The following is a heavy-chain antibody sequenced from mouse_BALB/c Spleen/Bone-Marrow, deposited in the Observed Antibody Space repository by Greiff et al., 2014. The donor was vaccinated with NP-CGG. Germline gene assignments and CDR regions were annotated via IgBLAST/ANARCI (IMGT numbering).Heavy chain of an antibody. CDR1: GCAFSSYW. Sequence: VQLQQSGAELVRPGSSVKISCKAPGCAFSSYWMNWVKQRPGQGLEWIGQIYPGDGDTNYNGKFKGKATLTADKSSSTAYMQLSSLTSEDSAVYFCARGVPMDYWGQGTSVTVSS. CDR2: IYPGDGDT. J-gene: IGHJ4*01. CDR3: ARGVPMDY. V-gene: IGHV1-80*01.